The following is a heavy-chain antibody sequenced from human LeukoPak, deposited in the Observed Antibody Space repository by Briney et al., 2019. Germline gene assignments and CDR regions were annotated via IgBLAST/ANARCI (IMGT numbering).Heavy chain of an antibody. J-gene: IGHJ4*02. D-gene: IGHD5-12*01. CDR2: INPSGDNT. CDR3: ARGPRGSEVRNRYYFDY. CDR1: GYTFTNYY. Sequence: GASVKVSCKASGYTFTNYYMHWVRQAPGHGLEWMGIINPSGDNTSYAQKFQGRVTMTTDTSTSTAYMELRSLRSDDTAVYYCARGPRGSEVRNRYYFDYWGQGTLVTVSS. V-gene: IGHV1-46*01.